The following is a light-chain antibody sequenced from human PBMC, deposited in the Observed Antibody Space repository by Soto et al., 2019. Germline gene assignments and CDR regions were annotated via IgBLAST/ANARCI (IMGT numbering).Light chain of an antibody. Sequence: QSALTQPASVSGSPGQSITISCTGTSSDVGGYNYVSWYQQHPGKAPKLMIYDGSNRPSGVSSRFSGSKSGNTASLTISGLQAEDEDDYYCSSYTSSSTLGFGGGTKLTVL. CDR3: SSYTSSSTLG. CDR1: SSDVGGYNY. CDR2: DGS. V-gene: IGLV2-14*01. J-gene: IGLJ2*01.